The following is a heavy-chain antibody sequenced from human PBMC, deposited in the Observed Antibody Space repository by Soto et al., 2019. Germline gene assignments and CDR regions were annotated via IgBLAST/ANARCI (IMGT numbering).Heavy chain of an antibody. V-gene: IGHV3-23*01. CDR3: AKDPVVVTAITYLAF. J-gene: IGHJ4*01. Sequence: ASEVTFSRYAVSRVSQTPGKGLEWVSAISGSGGSTYYADSVKGRFTISRDNSKNTLYLQMNSLRAEDTAVYYCAKDPVVVTAITYLAFWGHGTLVTVSS. D-gene: IGHD2-21*02. CDR1: EVTFSRYA. CDR2: ISGSGGST.